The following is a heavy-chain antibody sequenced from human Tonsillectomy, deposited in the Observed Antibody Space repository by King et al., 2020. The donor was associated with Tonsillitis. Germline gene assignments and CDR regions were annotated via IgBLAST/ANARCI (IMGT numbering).Heavy chain of an antibody. V-gene: IGHV3-30-3*01. Sequence: QLVQSGGGVVQPGRSLRLSCAASGFTFSSYATHWVRQAPGKGLEWVAVISYDGSNKYYADSVKGRFTNSRDNSKNTLYLQMNSLRAEDTAVYYCARDRIVDTAMVLYYYYYGMDVWGQGTTVTVSS. D-gene: IGHD5-18*01. CDR2: ISYDGSNK. J-gene: IGHJ6*02. CDR1: GFTFSSYA. CDR3: ARDRIVDTAMVLYYYYYGMDV.